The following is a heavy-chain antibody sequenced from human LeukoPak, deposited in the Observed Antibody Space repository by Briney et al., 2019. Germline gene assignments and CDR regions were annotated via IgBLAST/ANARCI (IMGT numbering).Heavy chain of an antibody. Sequence: ASVKVSCKASGGTFSSYANSWVRQAPGQGLEWMGGIIPIFGTANYAQKFQGRVTITTDESTSTAYMELSSLRSEDTAVYYCARGSTTGTGIFDYWGQGTLVTVSS. V-gene: IGHV1-69*05. CDR1: GGTFSSYA. CDR2: IIPIFGTA. CDR3: ARGSTTGTGIFDY. J-gene: IGHJ4*02. D-gene: IGHD1-1*01.